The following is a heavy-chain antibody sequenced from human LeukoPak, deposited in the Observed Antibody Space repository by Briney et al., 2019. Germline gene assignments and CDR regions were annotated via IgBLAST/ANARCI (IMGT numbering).Heavy chain of an antibody. V-gene: IGHV1-2*06. CDR1: GYTFTGYY. D-gene: IGHD2-15*01. CDR2: INPNSGGT. CDR3: ARAGRYCSGGSCYYIY. J-gene: IGHJ4*02. Sequence: ASVTVSCKASGYTFTGYYMHWVRQAPGQGLEWMGRINPNSGGTNYAQKFQGRVFMTRDTSISTAYMELSRLRSDDTAVYYCARAGRYCSGGSCYYIYWGQGTLVTVSS.